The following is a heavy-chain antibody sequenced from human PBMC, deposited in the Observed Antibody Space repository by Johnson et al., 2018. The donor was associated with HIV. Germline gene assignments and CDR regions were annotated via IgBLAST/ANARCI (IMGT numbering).Heavy chain of an antibody. CDR1: GFTFSRYG. Sequence: VQLVESGGGVVQPGRSLRLSCAASGFTFSRYGMHWVRQAPGKGLEWVALISYDGSTKYYGDSVKGRFTISSDNSKNTLYLQMNSLRAEDTAVYYCARERGEGGSYYSFRRDAFDIWGQGTMVTVSS. D-gene: IGHD1-26*01. CDR2: ISYDGSTK. V-gene: IGHV3-30*03. J-gene: IGHJ3*02. CDR3: ARERGEGGSYYSFRRDAFDI.